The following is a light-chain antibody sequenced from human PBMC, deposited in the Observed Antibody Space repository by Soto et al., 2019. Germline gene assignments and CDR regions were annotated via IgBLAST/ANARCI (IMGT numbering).Light chain of an antibody. J-gene: IGKJ5*01. Sequence: EILLTQSPATLSLSPGERATLSCRASQSVTSYLTWYQQKPGQAPRLLIYDASTRATGVPARFSGSGSATQFTLTISSLQPEDFAVYYCQQRSNWPITFGQGTRLEIK. CDR2: DAS. V-gene: IGKV3-11*01. CDR3: QQRSNWPIT. CDR1: QSVTSY.